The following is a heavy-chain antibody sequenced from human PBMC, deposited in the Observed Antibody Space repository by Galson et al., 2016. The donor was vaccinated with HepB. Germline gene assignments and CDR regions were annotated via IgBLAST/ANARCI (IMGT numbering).Heavy chain of an antibody. CDR2: ILSKAHGGTT. Sequence: SLRLSCAASGFTSSDAWMMWVRQAPGKGLEWVGRILSKAHGGTTHYAAPVKGRFTISRDDSENTLYLQMNSLKIEDTAIYYCTISDFSDYWGQGTLVTVSS. CDR3: TISDFSDY. V-gene: IGHV3-15*01. J-gene: IGHJ4*02. D-gene: IGHD4-11*01. CDR1: GFTSSDAW.